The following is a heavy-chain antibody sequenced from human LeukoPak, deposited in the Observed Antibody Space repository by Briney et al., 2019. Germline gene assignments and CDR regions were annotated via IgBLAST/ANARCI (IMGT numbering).Heavy chain of an antibody. CDR1: GGSISSSSYY. D-gene: IGHD6-19*01. Sequence: SETLSLTCTVSGGSISSSSYYWGWIRQPPGKGLEWIGSIYYSGSTYYNPSLKSRVTISVDTSKNQFSLKLSSVTAADTAVYYYARGSQLAVAVNYWGQGTLVTVSS. CDR2: IYYSGST. J-gene: IGHJ4*02. V-gene: IGHV4-39*01. CDR3: ARGSQLAVAVNY.